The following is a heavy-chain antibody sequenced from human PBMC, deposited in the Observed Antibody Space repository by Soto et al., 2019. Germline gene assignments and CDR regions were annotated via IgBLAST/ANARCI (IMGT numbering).Heavy chain of an antibody. CDR3: AGREAALLVGIDP. Sequence: PWGSLRLSCSASGMTFSDYYMGWIRQAPGKGLEWISYMTSSGGTNDYADSVKGRFTISRDNAKNSLYLQMNSLRAEDTAVYYCAGREAALLVGIDPWSKGT. D-gene: IGHD1-26*01. CDR1: GMTFSDYY. CDR2: MTSSGGTN. J-gene: IGHJ5*02. V-gene: IGHV3-11*01.